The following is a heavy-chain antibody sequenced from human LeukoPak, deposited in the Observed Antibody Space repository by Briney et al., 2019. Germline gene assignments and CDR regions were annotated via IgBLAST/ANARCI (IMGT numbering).Heavy chain of an antibody. D-gene: IGHD4-17*01. CDR3: ARDGDYESLGIDY. J-gene: IGHJ4*02. CDR1: GGSISSSSYY. V-gene: IGHV4-39*07. Sequence: SETLSLTCTVSGGSISSSSYYWGWIRQPPGKGLEWIGSIYYSGSTYYNPSLKSRVTISVDTSKNQFSLKLSSVTAADTAVYYCARDGDYESLGIDYWGQGTLVTVSS. CDR2: IYYSGST.